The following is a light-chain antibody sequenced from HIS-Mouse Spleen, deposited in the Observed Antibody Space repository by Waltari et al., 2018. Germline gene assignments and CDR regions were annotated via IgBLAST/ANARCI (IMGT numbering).Light chain of an antibody. CDR3: QQYYSTPYT. CDR1: QSVLYSSNNKNY. CDR2: WAS. Sequence: DIMMTQSPDSLAVSLGERATTNCKSSQSVLYSSNNKNYLAWYQQKPGQPPKLRIYWASTRESGVSDRISGSGSETDFTLTISSLQAEDVAVYYCQQYYSTPYTFGQGTKLEIK. J-gene: IGKJ2*01. V-gene: IGKV4-1*01.